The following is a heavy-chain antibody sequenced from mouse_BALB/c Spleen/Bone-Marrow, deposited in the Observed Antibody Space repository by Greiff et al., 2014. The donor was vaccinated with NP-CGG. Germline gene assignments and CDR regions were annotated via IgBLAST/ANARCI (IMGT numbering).Heavy chain of an antibody. J-gene: IGHJ2*01. CDR1: GYAFTNYL. CDR3: ARFTRDY. Sequence: VQLQQSGDELVRPGTSVKVSCKASGYAFTNYLIEWFKQRPGQGLEWTGRINPGIGGTTYNAKFKGKATLTADKSSTTAYMQLSSLTSDDSAVYFCARFTRDYWGQGTTLTVYS. V-gene: IGHV1-54*01. CDR2: INPGIGGT.